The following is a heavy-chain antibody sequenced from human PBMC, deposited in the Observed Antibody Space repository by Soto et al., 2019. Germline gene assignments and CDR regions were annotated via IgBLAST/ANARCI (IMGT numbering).Heavy chain of an antibody. Sequence: QVQLQESGPGLVKPSQTLSLTCTVSGGSISSGGYYWSWIRQHPGKGLEWIGYIYYSGSTYYNPFLKSRVTISVDTSKNQFSLKLSSVTAADTAVYYCARAVPEGIAAHLPTNWGQGTLVTVSS. CDR1: GGSISSGGYY. V-gene: IGHV4-31*03. CDR2: IYYSGST. D-gene: IGHD6-13*01. J-gene: IGHJ4*02. CDR3: ARAVPEGIAAHLPTN.